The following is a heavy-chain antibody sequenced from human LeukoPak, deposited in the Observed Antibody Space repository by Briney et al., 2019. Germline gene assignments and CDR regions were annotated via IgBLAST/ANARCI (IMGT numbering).Heavy chain of an antibody. CDR2: IRSKAYGGTT. Sequence: PGGSLRLSCTASGFTFGDYAMSWVRQAPGKGLEWVGFIRSKAYGGTTEYAASVKGRFTISRDDSKSIAYLQMNSLKTEDTAVYYCTREVAVAGYYYYYMDVWGKGTTVTISS. V-gene: IGHV3-49*04. D-gene: IGHD6-19*01. J-gene: IGHJ6*03. CDR3: TREVAVAGYYYYYMDV. CDR1: GFTFGDYA.